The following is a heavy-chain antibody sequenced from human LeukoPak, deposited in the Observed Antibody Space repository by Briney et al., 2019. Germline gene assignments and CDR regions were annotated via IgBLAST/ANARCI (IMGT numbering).Heavy chain of an antibody. CDR1: GFTFSSYW. J-gene: IGHJ4*02. V-gene: IGHV3-7*03. Sequence: GGSLSLSCAASGFTFSSYWMSWVRQAPGKGLDWVANIKQDGSERYYVDSVKGRFTISRDNAINSLDLQMNSLRVEDTAVYFCARVRAGNFEYWGQGTLVTVSS. CDR2: IKQDGSER. D-gene: IGHD3-10*01. CDR3: ARVRAGNFEY.